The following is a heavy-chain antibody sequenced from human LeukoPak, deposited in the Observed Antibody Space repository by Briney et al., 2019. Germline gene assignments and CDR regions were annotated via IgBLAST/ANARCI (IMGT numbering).Heavy chain of an antibody. V-gene: IGHV3-23*01. D-gene: IGHD5-18*01. Sequence: PGGSLRLSCAASGFTFSSYAMSWVRQAPGKGLEWVSAISGSGGSTYYAVSVKGRFTISRDNAKNSLYLQMNSLRAEDTAVYYCARGYFSRAALLGYFDLWGRGTLVTVSS. CDR2: ISGSGGST. CDR3: ARGYFSRAALLGYFDL. CDR1: GFTFSSYA. J-gene: IGHJ2*01.